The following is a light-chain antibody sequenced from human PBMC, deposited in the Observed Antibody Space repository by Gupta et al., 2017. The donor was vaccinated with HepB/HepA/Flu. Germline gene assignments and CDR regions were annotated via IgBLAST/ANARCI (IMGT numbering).Light chain of an antibody. CDR1: QSLIISD. V-gene: IGKV3-20*01. CDR3: HQYGTLPRT. CDR2: VAS. J-gene: IGKJ1*01. Sequence: EIVLTHFPGTLCLSPGVRATLSCRARQSLIISDLAWYQQKPGQAPRLLIYVASSRANGIPDRFGGSGSGTDFTLTISRLEPEDFAVYYCHQYGTLPRTFGQGTKVEIK.